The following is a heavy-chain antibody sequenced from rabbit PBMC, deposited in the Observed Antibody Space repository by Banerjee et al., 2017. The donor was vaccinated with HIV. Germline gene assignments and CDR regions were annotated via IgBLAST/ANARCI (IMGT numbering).Heavy chain of an antibody. CDR1: GFSFSSSYY. J-gene: IGHJ4*01. V-gene: IGHV1S40*01. CDR3: ARTVRLYDDYGDYYFNL. CDR2: IYAGSSGST. Sequence: QSLEESGGDLVKPGASLTLTCTASGFSFSSSYYMCWVRQAPGKGLEWIACIYAGSSGSTYYATWAKGRFTISKTSSTTVTLQMTSLTAADTATYFCARTVRLYDDYGDYYFNLWGPGTLVTVS. D-gene: IGHD2-1*01.